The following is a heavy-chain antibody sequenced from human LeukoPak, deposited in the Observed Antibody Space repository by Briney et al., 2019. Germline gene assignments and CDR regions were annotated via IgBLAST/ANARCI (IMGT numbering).Heavy chain of an antibody. CDR1: GASISSYY. CDR2: IYDTGST. Sequence: PSETLSLTCTVSGASISSYYWSWIRQPAGKGLEWIGRIYDTGSTNYNSSLKSRVTLSVDTSKNQVSLKLRSVTAADTAMYYCARDGGYHSDYWGQGTLVTVS. V-gene: IGHV4-4*07. D-gene: IGHD3-22*01. CDR3: ARDGGYHSDY. J-gene: IGHJ4*02.